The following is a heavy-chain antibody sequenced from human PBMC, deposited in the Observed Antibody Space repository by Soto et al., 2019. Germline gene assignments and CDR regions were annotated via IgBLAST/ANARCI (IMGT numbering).Heavy chain of an antibody. D-gene: IGHD1-26*01. CDR3: AHRRESGSYCSCDY. J-gene: IGHJ4*02. V-gene: IGHV2-5*02. Sequence: QITLKESGPTLVKPTQTLTLTCTFSGFSLSTSGVGVGWIRQPPGKALEWLALIYWDDDKRYSPSLKSRLTITKDTSKNQVVLTMTNMDPVDTATYYCAHRRESGSYCSCDYWGQETLVTVSS. CDR1: GFSLSTSGVG. CDR2: IYWDDDK.